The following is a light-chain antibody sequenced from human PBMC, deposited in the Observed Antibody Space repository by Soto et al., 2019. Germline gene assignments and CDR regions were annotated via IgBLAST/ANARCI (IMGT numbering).Light chain of an antibody. CDR1: SSDYVY. V-gene: IGLV2-14*01. CDR2: EVS. Sequence: QSVLTQPASVSGSPGQSITISCTGTSSDYVYVSWYQQHPGKAPKLMIYEVSNRPSGVSNRFSGSKSGNTASLTISGLQADDEADYYCNSYTTNNTYVFGTGTKVTVL. CDR3: NSYTTNNTYV. J-gene: IGLJ1*01.